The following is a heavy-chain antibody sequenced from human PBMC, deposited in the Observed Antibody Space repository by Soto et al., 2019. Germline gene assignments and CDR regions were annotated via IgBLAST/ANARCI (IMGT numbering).Heavy chain of an antibody. CDR2: IIPIFGTA. CDR1: GGTLSSNA. Sequence: EASVKVSCADSGGTLSSNASSWVRQAPGQGLEWMGGIIPIFGTANYAQKFQGRVTITADESTSTAYMELSSLRSEDTAVYYCAGDRQQLADVWGQGTTVTVS. D-gene: IGHD6-13*01. CDR3: AGDRQQLADV. J-gene: IGHJ6*02. V-gene: IGHV1-69*13.